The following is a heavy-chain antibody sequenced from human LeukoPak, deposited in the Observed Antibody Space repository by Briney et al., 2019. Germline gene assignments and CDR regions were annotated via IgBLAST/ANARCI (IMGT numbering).Heavy chain of an antibody. J-gene: IGHJ5*02. CDR1: GYTFTSYY. V-gene: IGHV1-46*01. Sequence: EASVKVSCKASGYTFTSYYMHWVRQAPGQGLEWMGIINPSGGSTSYAQKFQGRVTMTRDTSTSTVYMELSSLRSEDTAVYYCARVPPYYYGSGSLDPWGQGTLVTVSS. D-gene: IGHD3-10*01. CDR3: ARVPPYYYGSGSLDP. CDR2: INPSGGST.